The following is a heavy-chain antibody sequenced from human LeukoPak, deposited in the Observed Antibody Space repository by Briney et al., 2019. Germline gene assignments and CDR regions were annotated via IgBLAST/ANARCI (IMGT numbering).Heavy chain of an antibody. CDR2: INPNSGVT. V-gene: IGHV1-2*02. J-gene: IGHJ4*02. D-gene: IGHD3-22*01. CDR1: GYTFTGYY. CDR3: ARDLYYYDSSGYVDY. Sequence: ASVKVSCKASGYTFTGYYMHWVRQAPGQGLEWMGWINPNSGVTNYEQTFQGRVTMTRDTSISTAYMELSRLRSDDTAVYYCARDLYYYDSSGYVDYWGQGTLVTVSS.